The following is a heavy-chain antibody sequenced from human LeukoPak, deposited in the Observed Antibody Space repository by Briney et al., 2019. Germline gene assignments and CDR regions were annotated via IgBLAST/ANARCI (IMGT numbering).Heavy chain of an antibody. Sequence: SVEVSCKASGGTFSSYAISWVRQAPGQGLEWMGGIIPIFGTANYAQKFQGRVTITTDESTSTAYMELSSLRSEDTAVYYCARDTPRMIVVARPHHDAFDIWGQGTMVTVSS. D-gene: IGHD3-22*01. CDR1: GGTFSSYA. CDR2: IIPIFGTA. J-gene: IGHJ3*02. CDR3: ARDTPRMIVVARPHHDAFDI. V-gene: IGHV1-69*05.